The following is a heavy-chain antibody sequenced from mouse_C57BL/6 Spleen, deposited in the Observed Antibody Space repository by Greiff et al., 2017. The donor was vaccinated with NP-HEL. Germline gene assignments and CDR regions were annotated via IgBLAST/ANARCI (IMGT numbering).Heavy chain of an antibody. CDR3: ARCDYDGYYRDY. Sequence: QVQLQQSGAYLARPGASVKLSCKASGYTFTSYGISWVKQRTGQGLEWIGEISPRSGNTYYNEKFKGKATLTADKSSSTAYMELRSLTSEDSAVYFCARCDYDGYYRDYWGQGTTLTVSS. CDR1: GYTFTSYG. V-gene: IGHV1-81*01. D-gene: IGHD2-3*01. J-gene: IGHJ2*01. CDR2: ISPRSGNT.